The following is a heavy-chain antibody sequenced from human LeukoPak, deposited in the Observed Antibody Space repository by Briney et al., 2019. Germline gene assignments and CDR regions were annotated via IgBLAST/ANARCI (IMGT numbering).Heavy chain of an antibody. CDR3: ARGPDSSGYYSAGMNFDY. V-gene: IGHV4-59*01. CDR1: GGSISSYY. J-gene: IGHJ4*02. CDR2: IYYSGST. Sequence: SSETLSLTCTVSGGSISSYYWSWIRQPPGKGLEWIGYIYYSGSTNYNPSLKSRVTISVDTSKNQFSLKLSSVTAADTAVYYCARGPDSSGYYSAGMNFDYWGQGTLVTVSS. D-gene: IGHD3-22*01.